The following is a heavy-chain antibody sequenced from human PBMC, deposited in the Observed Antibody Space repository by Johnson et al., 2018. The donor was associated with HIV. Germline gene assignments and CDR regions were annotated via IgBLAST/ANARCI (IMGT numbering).Heavy chain of an antibody. CDR3: ARSLESHGTPDAFDMGVGSI. CDR1: GFTFSSYA. CDR2: ISSNGGST. V-gene: IGHV3-64*01. J-gene: IGHJ3*02. Sequence: EVQLVESGGGLVQPGGSLRLSCAASGFTFSSYAMHWVRQAPGKGLEYVSAISSNGGSTYYANSVKGRFTISRDNSKNTLYLQMRSLRAEDMAVYYCARSLESHGTPDAFDMGVGSIWGQGTMVTVSS. D-gene: IGHD3-3*01.